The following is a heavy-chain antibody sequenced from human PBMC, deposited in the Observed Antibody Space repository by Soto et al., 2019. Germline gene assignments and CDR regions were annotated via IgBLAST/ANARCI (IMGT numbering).Heavy chain of an antibody. CDR1: GGSISSSSYY. CDR3: ARLRCTNGVCYIGPNWFDP. J-gene: IGHJ5*02. V-gene: IGHV4-39*01. D-gene: IGHD2-8*01. Sequence: SETLSLTCPVSGGSISSSSYYWGWIRQPPGKGLEWIGSIYYSGSTYYNPSLKSRVTISVDTSKNQFSLKLSSVTAADTAVYYCARLRCTNGVCYIGPNWFDPWGQGTLVTVSS. CDR2: IYYSGST.